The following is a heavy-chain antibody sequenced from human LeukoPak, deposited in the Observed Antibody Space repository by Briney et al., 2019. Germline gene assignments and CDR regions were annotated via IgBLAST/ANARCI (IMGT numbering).Heavy chain of an antibody. CDR1: GGSVSSGSYY. J-gene: IGHJ6*04. CDR2: IYYSGST. D-gene: IGHD3-10*01. V-gene: IGHV4-61*01. CDR3: ARDQRAGYYGMDV. Sequence: RTSETLSLTCTVSGGSVSSGSYYWSWIRQPPGKGLEWIGYIYYSGSTNYNPSLKSRVTISVDTSKNQFSLKLSSVTAADTAVYYCARDQRAGYYGMDVWGKGTTVTVSS.